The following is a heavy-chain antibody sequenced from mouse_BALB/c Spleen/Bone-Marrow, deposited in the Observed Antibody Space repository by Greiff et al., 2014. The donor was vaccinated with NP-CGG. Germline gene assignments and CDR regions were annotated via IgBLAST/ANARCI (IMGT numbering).Heavy chain of an antibody. J-gene: IGHJ4*01. CDR1: GYTFTSFY. Sequence: VQLQQSGAELVKPGASVKLSCTASGYTFTSFYLYWVRQRPGQGLEWIGAINHSDGGTNFNDRLKGKASLTVAKSSSKAYMQLNSLTSEDAAVDYYTSRSVLADDYSIDYWGQGTSVTVSA. V-gene: IGHV1S81*02. CDR2: INHSDGGT. D-gene: IGHD6-5*01. CDR3: TSRSVLADDYSIDY.